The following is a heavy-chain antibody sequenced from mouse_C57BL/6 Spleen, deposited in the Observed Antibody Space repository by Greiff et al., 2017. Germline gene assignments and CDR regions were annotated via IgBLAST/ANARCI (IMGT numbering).Heavy chain of an antibody. CDR3: YRNAMDY. J-gene: IGHJ4*01. V-gene: IGHV1-54*01. CDR1: GYAFTNYL. CDR2: INPGSGGT. Sequence: VQLQQSGAELVRPGTSVKVSCKASGYAFTNYLIEWVKQRPGQGLEWIGVINPGSGGTNYNEKFKGKGTLTADKSSSTAYMQLSSLTSEDSAVYFCYRNAMDYWGQGTSVTVSS.